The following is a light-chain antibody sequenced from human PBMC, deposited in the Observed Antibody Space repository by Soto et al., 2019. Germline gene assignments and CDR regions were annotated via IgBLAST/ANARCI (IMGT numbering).Light chain of an antibody. CDR2: GNS. V-gene: IGLV1-40*01. J-gene: IGLJ2*01. CDR1: SSNIGAGYD. Sequence: QPVLTQPPSVSGAPGQRVTISCTGSSSNIGAGYDVHWYQQLPGTAPKLLIYGNSHRPSGVPDRFSGSKSGTSASLAITGLQAEDEADYYCQSYDSSLSVVFGGRTKLTVL. CDR3: QSYDSSLSVV.